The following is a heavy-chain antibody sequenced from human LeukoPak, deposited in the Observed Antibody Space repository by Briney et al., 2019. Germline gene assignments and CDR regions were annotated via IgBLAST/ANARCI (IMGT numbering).Heavy chain of an antibody. V-gene: IGHV3-66*02. CDR2: IYSGGST. CDR3: ARVGYCSSTSCYKGLGAFDI. CDR1: GFTVSSNY. D-gene: IGHD2-2*02. J-gene: IGHJ3*02. Sequence: PGGSLRLSCAASGFTVSSNYMSWVRQAPGKGLEWASVIYSGGSTYYADSVKGRFTISRDNSKNTLYLQMNSLRAEDTAVYYCARVGYCSSTSCYKGLGAFDIWGQGTMVTVSS.